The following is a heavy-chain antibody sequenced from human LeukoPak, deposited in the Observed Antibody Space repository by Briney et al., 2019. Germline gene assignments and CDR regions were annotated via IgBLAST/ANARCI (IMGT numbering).Heavy chain of an antibody. CDR2: IYYTTNP. Sequence: SETLSLTCSVSDGSIRNHFWSWIRLPPGKGLEWIGNIYYTTNPNYSPSLASRVTISVDTSKNQLSLNLNSVSAADTAIYYCARDRNYFDAWGQGTPVTVSS. V-gene: IGHV4-59*11. CDR3: ARDRNYFDA. D-gene: IGHD4-11*01. CDR1: DGSIRNHF. J-gene: IGHJ5*02.